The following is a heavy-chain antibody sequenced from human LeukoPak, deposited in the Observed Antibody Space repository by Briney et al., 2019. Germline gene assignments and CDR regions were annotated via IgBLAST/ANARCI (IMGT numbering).Heavy chain of an antibody. Sequence: PSETLSLTCTVSGGSISSSSYYWGWIRQPPGKGLKWIGSIYYSGSTYYNPSLKSRVTISVDTSKNQFSLKLSSVTAADTAVYYCASSLYYYDSSGYYLLEGFDYWGQGTLVTVSS. CDR1: GGSISSSSYY. CDR3: ASSLYYYDSSGYYLLEGFDY. CDR2: IYYSGST. V-gene: IGHV4-39*01. J-gene: IGHJ4*02. D-gene: IGHD3-22*01.